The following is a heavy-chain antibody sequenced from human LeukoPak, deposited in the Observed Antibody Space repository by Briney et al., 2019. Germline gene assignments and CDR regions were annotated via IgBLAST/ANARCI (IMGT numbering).Heavy chain of an antibody. CDR1: GFTVSSNY. CDR3: ARDGDSSGYYGY. D-gene: IGHD3-22*01. J-gene: IGHJ4*02. CDR2: IYSGGST. V-gene: IGHV3-66*01. Sequence: GGSLRLSCAASGFTVSSNYMSWVRQAPGKGLEWVSVIYSGGSTYYADSVKGRFTISRDNAKNSLYLQMNSLRAEDTAVYYCARDGDSSGYYGYWGQGTLVTVSS.